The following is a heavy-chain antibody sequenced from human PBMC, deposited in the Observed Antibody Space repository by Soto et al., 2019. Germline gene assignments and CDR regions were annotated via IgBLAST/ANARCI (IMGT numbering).Heavy chain of an antibody. CDR2: IYYSGST. J-gene: IGHJ5*02. D-gene: IGHD2-21*02. V-gene: IGHV4-31*03. Sequence: SETMSLTCTVSGGYISSGGYYWSWISKHPGKGLEWIGYIYYSGSTYYNPSLKSRVTISVDTSKNQFSLKLNSVTAADTAVYYCATTCSGDCYDNWFDPWGQGTLVTVSS. CDR1: GGYISSGGYY. CDR3: ATTCSGDCYDNWFDP.